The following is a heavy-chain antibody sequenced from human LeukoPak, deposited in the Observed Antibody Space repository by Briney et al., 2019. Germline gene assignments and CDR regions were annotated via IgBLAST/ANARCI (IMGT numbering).Heavy chain of an antibody. Sequence: GGSLRLSCAASGFTFSSYSMNWVRQAPGKGLEWVSYISSSGSTIYYADSVKGRFTISRDNAKNSLYLQMNSLRAEDTAVYYCARFITYYYGSGSYSPYYFDYWGQGTLVTVSS. CDR2: ISSSGSTI. CDR1: GFTFSSYS. V-gene: IGHV3-48*04. CDR3: ARFITYYYGSGSYSPYYFDY. J-gene: IGHJ4*02. D-gene: IGHD3-10*01.